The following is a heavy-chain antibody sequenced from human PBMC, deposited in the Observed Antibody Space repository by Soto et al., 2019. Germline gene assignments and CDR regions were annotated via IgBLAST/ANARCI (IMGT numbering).Heavy chain of an antibody. CDR2: ISGNGGSS. D-gene: IGHD3-3*01. Sequence: LRLSCVASGITSSSYAMGLVRQAPWRGLEWVAGISGNGGSSYYAGAVKGRFTISRDNSKNTLYLQMNSLTVEDTAVYYCAKRLFAVVVVGGYDIWGQGTMVTVSS. CDR1: GITSSSYA. V-gene: IGHV3-23*01. CDR3: AKRLFAVVVVGGYDI. J-gene: IGHJ3*02.